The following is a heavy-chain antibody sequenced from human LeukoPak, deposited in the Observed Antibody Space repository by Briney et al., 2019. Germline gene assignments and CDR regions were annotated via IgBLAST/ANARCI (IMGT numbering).Heavy chain of an antibody. V-gene: IGHV4-59*01. D-gene: IGHD5-24*01. J-gene: IGHJ4*02. CDR2: ICSSGST. CDR1: GDSMTGYC. CDR3: ARGYGYNLF. Sequence: PSETLSLTCTVSGDSMTGYCCASVRQPPGTGLEWIGYICSSGSTNYNPSLKSRVTISVDTSKNQFSLNLGSVTAADTGLYFCARGYGYNLFWGQGTLVTVS.